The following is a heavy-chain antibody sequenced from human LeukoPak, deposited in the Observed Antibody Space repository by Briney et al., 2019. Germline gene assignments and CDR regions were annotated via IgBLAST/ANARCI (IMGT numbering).Heavy chain of an antibody. CDR1: GFTFSSYG. Sequence: GGSLRLSCAASGFTFSSYGMHWVRQAPGEGLEWVAVISYDGSNKYYADSVKGRFTISRDNSKNTLYLQMNSLRAEDTAVYYCAKDGVPYCSSTSCSTAIIYYYGMDVWGQGTTVTVSS. V-gene: IGHV3-30*18. J-gene: IGHJ6*02. CDR3: AKDGVPYCSSTSCSTAIIYYYGMDV. CDR2: ISYDGSNK. D-gene: IGHD2-2*01.